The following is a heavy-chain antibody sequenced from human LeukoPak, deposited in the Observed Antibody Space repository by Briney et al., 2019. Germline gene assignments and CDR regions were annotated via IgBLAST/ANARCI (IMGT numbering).Heavy chain of an antibody. CDR3: ARGGIQLWSFDYYDSPSTGTNDY. Sequence: PGASVKVSCKASGYTFTSYGISWVRQAPGQGLEWMGWISAYNGNTNYAQKLQGRVTMTTDTSTSTAYMELRSLRSDDTAVYYCARGGIQLWSFDYYDSPSTGTNDYWGQGTLVTVSS. D-gene: IGHD5-18*01. CDR2: ISAYNGNT. V-gene: IGHV1-18*01. J-gene: IGHJ4*02. CDR1: GYTFTSYG.